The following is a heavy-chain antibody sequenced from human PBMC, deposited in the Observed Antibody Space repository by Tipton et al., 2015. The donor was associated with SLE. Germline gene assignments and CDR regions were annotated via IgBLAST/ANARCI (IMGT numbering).Heavy chain of an antibody. CDR1: GGSISSHY. D-gene: IGHD2/OR15-2a*01. CDR2: INHSGST. V-gene: IGHV4-34*01. CDR3: ARGPFLSDRGRSLDY. J-gene: IGHJ4*02. Sequence: TLSLTCTVSGGSISSHYWSWIRQPPGKGLEWIGEINHSGSTNYNPSLKSRVTISVDTSKNQFSLKLSSVTAADTAVYYCARGPFLSDRGRSLDYWGQGTLVTVSS.